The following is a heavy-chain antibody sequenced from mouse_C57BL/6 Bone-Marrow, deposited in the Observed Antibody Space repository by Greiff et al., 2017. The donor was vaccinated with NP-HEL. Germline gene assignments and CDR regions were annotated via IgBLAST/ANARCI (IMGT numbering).Heavy chain of an antibody. CDR3: ARSLYDGYYVWFAY. D-gene: IGHD2-3*01. CDR1: GFNIKNTY. J-gene: IGHJ3*01. Sequence: EVKLMESVAELVRPGASVKLSCTASGFNIKNTYMHWVKQRPEQGLEWIGRIDPANGNTKYAPKFQGKATITADTSSNTAYLQLSSLTSEDTAIYYCARSLYDGYYVWFAYWGQGTLVTVSA. CDR2: IDPANGNT. V-gene: IGHV14-3*01.